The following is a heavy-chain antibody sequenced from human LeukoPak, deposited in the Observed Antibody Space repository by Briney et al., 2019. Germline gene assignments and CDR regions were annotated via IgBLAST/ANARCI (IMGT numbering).Heavy chain of an antibody. D-gene: IGHD6-13*01. CDR3: AIPPSSSWYYYYGMDV. Sequence: GSVKVSCKASGYTFTSYDINWVRQATGQGLEWMGWMNPNSGNTGYAQKFQGRVTMTRNTSISTAYMELSSLRSEDTAVYYCAIPPSSSWYYYYGMDVWGQGTTVTVSS. CDR2: MNPNSGNT. J-gene: IGHJ6*02. CDR1: GYTFTSYD. V-gene: IGHV1-8*01.